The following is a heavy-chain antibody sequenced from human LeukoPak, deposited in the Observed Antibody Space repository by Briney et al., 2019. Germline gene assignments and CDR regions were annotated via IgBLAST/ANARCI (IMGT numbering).Heavy chain of an antibody. CDR2: INTGGSNI. D-gene: IGHD3/OR15-3a*01. J-gene: IGHJ4*02. V-gene: IGHV3-11*01. Sequence: GGSLRLSCAASGFNFTDYYLSWTRQAPGKGLERLSYINTGGSNIYYADSVKGRFTISSDNAKNLLYLQMNSLRAEDTAVYYCARARGISGQVHYFDYWGQGILVTVTS. CDR1: GFNFTDYY. CDR3: ARARGISGQVHYFDY.